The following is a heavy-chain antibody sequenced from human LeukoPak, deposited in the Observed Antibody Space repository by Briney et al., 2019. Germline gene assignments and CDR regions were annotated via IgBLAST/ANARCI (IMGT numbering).Heavy chain of an antibody. V-gene: IGHV4-39*07. CDR1: GGSISSSSYY. CDR2: IYYSGST. J-gene: IGHJ3*02. CDR3: ARDRGDWNEGAFDI. D-gene: IGHD1-1*01. Sequence: SETLSLTCTVSGGSISSSSYYWGWIRQPPGTGLEWIGSIYYSGSTYYNPSLKSRVTISVDTSKNQFSLKLSSVTAADTAGYYCARDRGDWNEGAFDIWGQGTMVTVSS.